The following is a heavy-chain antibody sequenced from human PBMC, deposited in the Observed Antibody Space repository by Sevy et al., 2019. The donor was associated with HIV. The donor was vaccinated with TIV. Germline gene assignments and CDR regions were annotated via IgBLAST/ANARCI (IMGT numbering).Heavy chain of an antibody. CDR1: GGSISSYY. CDR3: ARVSVPSRDGYLDY. Sequence: SETLSLTCTVSGGSISSYYWSWIRQPPGKGLEWIGYIYYSGSTNYNPSLKSRVTISVDTSKNQFSLKLSSVTAADTAVYYCARVSVPSRDGYLDYLGQGTLVTVSS. D-gene: IGHD2-2*01. V-gene: IGHV4-59*01. J-gene: IGHJ4*02. CDR2: IYYSGST.